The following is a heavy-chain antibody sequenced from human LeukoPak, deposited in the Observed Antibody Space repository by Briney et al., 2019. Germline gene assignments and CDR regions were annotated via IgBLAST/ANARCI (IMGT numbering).Heavy chain of an antibody. CDR3: ARENYYDSSGYYYDLDY. CDR2: INPNSGGT. Sequence: GASVKVSCKASGYTFTGYYMHWVRQAPGQGLEWMGWINPNSGGTNYAQKFQGRVTMTRDTSISTAYMELSRLRSDDTAVYYCARENYYDSSGYYYDLDYWGQGTLVTVSS. J-gene: IGHJ4*02. CDR1: GYTFTGYY. V-gene: IGHV1-2*02. D-gene: IGHD3-22*01.